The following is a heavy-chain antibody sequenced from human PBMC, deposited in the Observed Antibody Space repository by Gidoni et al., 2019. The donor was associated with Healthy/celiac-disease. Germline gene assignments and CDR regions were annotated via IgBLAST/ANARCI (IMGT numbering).Heavy chain of an antibody. V-gene: IGHV4-59*01. Sequence: QVQLQESGPGLEKPSETLSLPCTVSGCSISSYYWSWIRQPPGKGLEWIGYIYYSGSTNYNPSLKSRVTISVDTSKNQFSLKLSSVTAADTAVYYCARAADSGYDFAYGYWGQGTLVTVSS. J-gene: IGHJ4*02. CDR3: ARAADSGYDFAYGY. CDR1: GCSISSYY. D-gene: IGHD5-12*01. CDR2: IYYSGST.